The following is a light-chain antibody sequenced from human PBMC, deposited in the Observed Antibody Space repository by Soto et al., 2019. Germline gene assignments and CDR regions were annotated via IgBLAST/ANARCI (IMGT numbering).Light chain of an antibody. CDR3: QQYGNSTPGFT. CDR2: GAS. Sequence: EVVLTQSPDTLSLFPGERATLSCRASQRVSSTYFAWYRQKPGQPHSLLIYGASNRATDVPDRFSGSGSGTDLNLTISSLEPEDFAVYSCQQYGNSTPGFTFGPGTTVEIK. CDR1: QRVSSTY. J-gene: IGKJ3*01. V-gene: IGKV3-20*01.